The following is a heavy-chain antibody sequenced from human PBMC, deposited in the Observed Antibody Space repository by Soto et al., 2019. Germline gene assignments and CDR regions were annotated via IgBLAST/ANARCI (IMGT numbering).Heavy chain of an antibody. J-gene: IGHJ4*02. CDR3: AGGQDNLAVNFDY. CDR2: ITSSSSYT. CDR1: GSSFSDYY. D-gene: IGHD1-1*01. V-gene: IGHV3-11*03. Sequence: GSLRLSCAASGSSFSDYYMSWIRQSPGKGLEWLSYITSSSSYTHYADSVKGRFTISRDNAKNSLYLQMNSLGAEDTAVYYCAGGQDNLAVNFDYWGQGTPVTVSS.